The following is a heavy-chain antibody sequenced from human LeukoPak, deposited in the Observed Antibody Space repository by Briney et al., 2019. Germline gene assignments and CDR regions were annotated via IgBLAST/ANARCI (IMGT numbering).Heavy chain of an antibody. CDR2: IYYSGST. D-gene: IGHD4-11*01. Sequence: ASETLSLTCTVSGGSISSGGYYWSWLRQHPGKGLEWIGYIYYSGSTYYNPSLKSRVTISVDTSKNQFSLKLSSVTAADTAVYYCARVPDYSNKNWFDPWGQGTLVTVSS. V-gene: IGHV4-31*03. CDR1: GGSISSGGYY. J-gene: IGHJ5*02. CDR3: ARVPDYSNKNWFDP.